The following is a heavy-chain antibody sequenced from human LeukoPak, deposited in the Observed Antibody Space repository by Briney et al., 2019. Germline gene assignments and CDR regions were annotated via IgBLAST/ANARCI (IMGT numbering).Heavy chain of an antibody. CDR1: GYTFTGYY. J-gene: IGHJ5*02. D-gene: IGHD5-18*01. V-gene: IGHV1-2*02. Sequence: ASVKVSCKASGYTFTGYYMHWVRQAPGQGLEWMGWINPNSGGTNYAQKFQGRVTMTRDTSISTAYMELSRLRSDDTAAYYCARDPDMSSYSLVSWFDPWGQGTLVTVSS. CDR3: ARDPDMSSYSLVSWFDP. CDR2: INPNSGGT.